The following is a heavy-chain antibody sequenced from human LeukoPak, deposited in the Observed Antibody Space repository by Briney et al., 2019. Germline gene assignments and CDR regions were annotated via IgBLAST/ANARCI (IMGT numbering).Heavy chain of an antibody. CDR3: ARRPYYDILTGPLGGTYYFDY. CDR2: IFDNGST. D-gene: IGHD3-9*01. CDR1: GGSISGGGYY. Sequence: PSETLSLTCTVSGGSISGGGYYWSWIRQHPGKGLEWIMYIFDNGSTDYNPSLKSRVTISVDTSKNQLSLKLSSVTAADTAVYYCARRPYYDILTGPLGGTYYFDYWGQGTLVTVSS. V-gene: IGHV4-31*03. J-gene: IGHJ4*02.